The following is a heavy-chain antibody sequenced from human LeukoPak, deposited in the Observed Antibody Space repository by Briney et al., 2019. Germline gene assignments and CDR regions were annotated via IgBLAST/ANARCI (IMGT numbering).Heavy chain of an antibody. J-gene: IGHJ6*02. Sequence: GGSLRLSCAASGFTFSSYDMPWVRHATGKGLEWVSAIGTAGDTYYPGSVKGRFTISRENAKNSLYLQMNSLRAGDTAVYYCARYLGYYYGMDVWGQGTTVTVSS. CDR2: IGTAGDT. CDR1: GFTFSSYD. D-gene: IGHD2-2*01. CDR3: ARYLGYYYGMDV. V-gene: IGHV3-13*01.